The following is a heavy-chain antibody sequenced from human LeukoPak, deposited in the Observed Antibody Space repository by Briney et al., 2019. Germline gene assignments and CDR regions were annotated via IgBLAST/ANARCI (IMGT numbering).Heavy chain of an antibody. V-gene: IGHV4-31*03. CDR3: ARGYGGNSRAFDI. CDR1: GGSISSGGYY. CDR2: IYYSGST. Sequence: SETLSLTCTVSGGSISSGGYYWSWIRQHPGKGLEWIGYIYYSGSTYYNPSLKSRVTIPVDTSKNQFSLKLSSVTAADTAVYYCARGYGGNSRAFDIWGQGTMVTVSS. J-gene: IGHJ3*02. D-gene: IGHD2-21*02.